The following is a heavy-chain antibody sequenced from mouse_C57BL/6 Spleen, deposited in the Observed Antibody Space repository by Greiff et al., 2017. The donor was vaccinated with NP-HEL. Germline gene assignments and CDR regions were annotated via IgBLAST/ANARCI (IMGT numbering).Heavy chain of an antibody. V-gene: IGHV1-55*01. CDR2: IYPGSGST. CDR3: ARGNVYAMDY. J-gene: IGHJ4*01. CDR1: GYTFTSYW. D-gene: IGHD2-1*01. Sequence: QVQLKQPGAELVKPGASVQMSCKASGYTFTSYWITWVKQRPGQGLEWIGDIYPGSGSTNYNEKFKSKATLTVDTSSSTAYMQLSSLTSEDSAVYYCARGNVYAMDYWGQGTSVTVSS.